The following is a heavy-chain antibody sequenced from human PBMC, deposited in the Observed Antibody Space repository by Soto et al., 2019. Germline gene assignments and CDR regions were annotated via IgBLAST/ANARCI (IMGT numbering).Heavy chain of an antibody. Sequence: QVQLVQSGAEVKKPGSSVKVSCKASGGTFSIYAISWVRQAPGQGLEWMGGIIPIFGTAHYAQEFQGRVTITADQSTSAADMELSSLRSEDTAVSYCARVLDSSGFDDALAIWGKGTIVTVSS. D-gene: IGHD3-22*01. J-gene: IGHJ3*02. CDR2: IIPIFGTA. V-gene: IGHV1-69*01. CDR1: GGTFSIYA. CDR3: ARVLDSSGFDDALAI.